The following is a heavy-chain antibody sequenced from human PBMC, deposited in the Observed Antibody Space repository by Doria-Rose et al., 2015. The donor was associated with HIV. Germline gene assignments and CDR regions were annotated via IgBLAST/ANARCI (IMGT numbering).Heavy chain of an antibody. CDR1: GVSLSSPGMG. CDR2: IFSDDER. CDR3: ARIKSSRWYHKYYFDF. J-gene: IGHJ4*02. V-gene: IGHV2-26*01. Sequence: QVTLKESGPVLVKPTETLTLTCTVSGVSLSSPGMGASWIRQPPGKALEWLANIFSDDERSYKTALKSRLTISRGTSKSQVVLTMTDIDPVDTATYYCARIKSSRWYHKYYFDFWGQGTLVIVSA. D-gene: IGHD6-13*01.